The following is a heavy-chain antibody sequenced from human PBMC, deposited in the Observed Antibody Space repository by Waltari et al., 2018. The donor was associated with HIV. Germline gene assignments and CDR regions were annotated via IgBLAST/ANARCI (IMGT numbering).Heavy chain of an antibody. CDR2: INSDGSST. J-gene: IGHJ6*02. D-gene: IGHD3-10*01. CDR3: ARDLRYYRSGSYSYYGLDV. Sequence: EVQLVESGGGLVQPGGSLRLSCAASGFTFSRSWMHWVRQAPGKGLVWVSRINSDGSSTSSADSVKGRLIISRDNAKNTLYLQMNSLRAEDTAVYYCARDLRYYRSGSYSYYGLDVWGQGTTVTVSS. CDR1: GFTFSRSW. V-gene: IGHV3-74*01.